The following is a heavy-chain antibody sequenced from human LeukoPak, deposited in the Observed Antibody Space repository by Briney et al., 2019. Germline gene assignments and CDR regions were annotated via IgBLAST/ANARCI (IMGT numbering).Heavy chain of an antibody. CDR2: IYPGDSDT. Sequence: GESLKISCKGSGYSFTSYWIGWVRQMPGKGLEWMGIIYPGDSDTRYSPSFQGQVTISADKSISTAYLQWRSLKASDTAMYYCARLKPLGFCSSTNCYNNWFDPWGQGTLVTVSS. V-gene: IGHV5-51*01. CDR3: ARLKPLGFCSSTNCYNNWFDP. D-gene: IGHD2-2*02. J-gene: IGHJ5*02. CDR1: GYSFTSYW.